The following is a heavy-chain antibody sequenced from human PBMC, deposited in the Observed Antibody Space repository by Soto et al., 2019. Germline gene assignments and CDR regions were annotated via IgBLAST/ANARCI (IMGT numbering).Heavy chain of an antibody. J-gene: IGHJ4*02. Sequence: EVQLLESGGGLVQPGVSLRISCAASGFTFSSYAMSWVRQAPGKGLECLSTISGSGGSAYYADSVKGRFTITRDNSKNTLHLQMNSLRAEDTAVYYCAKASDYDDILTGLHWGQGTLVTVSA. V-gene: IGHV3-23*01. CDR3: AKASDYDDILTGLH. CDR1: GFTFSSYA. CDR2: ISGSGGSA. D-gene: IGHD3-9*01.